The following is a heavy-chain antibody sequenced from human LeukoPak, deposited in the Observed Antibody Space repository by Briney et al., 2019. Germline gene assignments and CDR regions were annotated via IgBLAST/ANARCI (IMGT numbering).Heavy chain of an antibody. V-gene: IGHV1-2*02. D-gene: IGHD3-10*02. CDR2: TNPNSGGT. J-gene: IGHJ3*02. CDR1: GYTFTGYY. CDR3: ARDVRSTDAFDI. Sequence: ASVKVSCKASGYTFTGYYMHWVRQAPGQGLEWMGWTNPNSGGTNYAQKFQGRVTMTRDTSISTAYMELSRLRSDDTAMYYCARDVRSTDAFDIWGQGTMLTVSS.